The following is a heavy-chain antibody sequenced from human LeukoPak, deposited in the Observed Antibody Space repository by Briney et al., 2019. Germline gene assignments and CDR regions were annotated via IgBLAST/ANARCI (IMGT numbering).Heavy chain of an antibody. D-gene: IGHD3-9*01. J-gene: IGHJ4*02. CDR1: GYTFTGYY. CDR3: ARSPHILTGENFDY. Sequence: GASVKVSCKTSGYTFTGYYMHWVRQAPGQGLEWMGWINPNSGGTNYAQKFQDRVSMTRDTSISTAYMHLSRLRSDDTAVYYCARSPHILTGENFDYWGQGTLLTGSS. V-gene: IGHV1-2*02. CDR2: INPNSGGT.